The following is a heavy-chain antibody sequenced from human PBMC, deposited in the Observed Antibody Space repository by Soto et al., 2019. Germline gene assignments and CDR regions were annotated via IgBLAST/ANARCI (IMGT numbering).Heavy chain of an antibody. CDR1: ELTFSDYS. D-gene: IGHD3-9*01. J-gene: IGHJ6*02. CDR3: SKVSILTESYHYYAMDV. Sequence: GGSLRLSCVASELTFSDYSMNWVRQTPGGGLEWVASISKSSSHNFYTDSVKGRFTISRDNSKNTLYLQMNSLRAEDTAVYFCSKVSILTESYHYYAMDVWGQGTTVTVSS. CDR2: ISKSSSHN. V-gene: IGHV3-21*04.